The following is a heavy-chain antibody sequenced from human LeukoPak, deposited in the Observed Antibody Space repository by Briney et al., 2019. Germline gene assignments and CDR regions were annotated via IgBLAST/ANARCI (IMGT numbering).Heavy chain of an antibody. CDR3: ARDLGASAGYYYGIDV. V-gene: IGHV4-61*01. J-gene: IGHJ6*02. D-gene: IGHD6-13*01. CDR1: GGSVSSGFYY. Sequence: PSETLSLTCTVSGGSVSSGFYYWSWIRQPPGKGLEWIGYIYYSGSTNYNPSLQSRLAMSVDMSKNQFSLKLTSVTAADTAVYYCARDLGASAGYYYGIDVWGQGTTVTVSS. CDR2: IYYSGST.